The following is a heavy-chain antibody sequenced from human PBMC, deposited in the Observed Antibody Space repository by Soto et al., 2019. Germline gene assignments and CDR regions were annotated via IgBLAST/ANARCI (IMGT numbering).Heavy chain of an antibody. J-gene: IGHJ3*02. CDR2: INPNSGGT. D-gene: IGHD6-6*01. Sequence: ASVKVSCKASGYTFTGYYMHWVRQAPGQGLEWMGWINPNSGGTNYAQKFQGRVTMTRDTSISTAYMELSRLRSDDMAVYYCASFIAADWDAFDIWGQGTMVTVSS. CDR3: ASFIAADWDAFDI. CDR1: GYTFTGYY. V-gene: IGHV1-2*02.